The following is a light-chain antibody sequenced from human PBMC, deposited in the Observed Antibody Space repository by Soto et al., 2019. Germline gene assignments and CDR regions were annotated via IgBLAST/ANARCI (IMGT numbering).Light chain of an antibody. Sequence: QSALTQPASVSGSPGQPITISCTGTSTVVGRYNYVSWYQQHPGKAPKLMIYDVANRPSGVSNRFSGSKSGITASLTISGLQAEDEADYYCSSYTTSSTYVFGTGTKLTVL. CDR1: STVVGRYNY. J-gene: IGLJ1*01. V-gene: IGLV2-14*01. CDR2: DVA. CDR3: SSYTTSSTYV.